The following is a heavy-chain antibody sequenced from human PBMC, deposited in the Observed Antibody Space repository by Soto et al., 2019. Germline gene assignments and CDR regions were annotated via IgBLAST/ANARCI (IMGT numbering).Heavy chain of an antibody. CDR2: IYYSGST. V-gene: IGHV4-59*08. D-gene: IGHD1-1*01. J-gene: IGHJ4*02. Sequence: QVQLQESGPGLVKPSETLSLTCTVSGGSISSYYWSWIRQPPGKGLEWIGYIYYSGSTNYNPYLKSRVTISVDTSKNQFSLKLSSVTAEDTAVYYCARRYGYSFDYWGQGTLVTVSS. CDR3: ARRYGYSFDY. CDR1: GGSISSYY.